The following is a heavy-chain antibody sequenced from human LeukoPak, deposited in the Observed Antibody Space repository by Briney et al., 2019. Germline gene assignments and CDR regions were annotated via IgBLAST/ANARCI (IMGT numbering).Heavy chain of an antibody. CDR1: GFTFNNYA. CDR3: AHHGGGTIRIAAFDI. CDR2: ISYDGSNK. V-gene: IGHV3-30*04. J-gene: IGHJ3*02. D-gene: IGHD3-3*01. Sequence: GGSLRLSCAASGFTFNNYAMHWVRQAPGKGLEWVAIISYDGSNKYYADSVKGRFTISRDNSKNTLYLQLNSLRAEDTAIYYCAHHGGGTIRIAAFDIWGQGTMVTVSS.